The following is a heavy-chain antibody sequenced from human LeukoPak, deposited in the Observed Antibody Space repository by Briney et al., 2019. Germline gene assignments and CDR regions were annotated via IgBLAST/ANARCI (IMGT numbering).Heavy chain of an antibody. V-gene: IGHV4-4*07. CDR2: IYTSGST. Sequence: SETLSLTCTVSGGSISSYYWSWIRQPAGKGLEWIGRIYTSGSTNYNPSLKSRVTISLDTSKNQFSLKLSSVTAADTAVYYCARDTVYYDSSGYLGVFDYWGQGTLVTVSA. D-gene: IGHD3-22*01. CDR1: GGSISSYY. J-gene: IGHJ4*02. CDR3: ARDTVYYDSSGYLGVFDY.